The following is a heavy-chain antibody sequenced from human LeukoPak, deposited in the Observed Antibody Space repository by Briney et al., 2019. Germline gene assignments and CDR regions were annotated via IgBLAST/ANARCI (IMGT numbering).Heavy chain of an antibody. Sequence: PSETLSLTLTVSGGSVSSYHWSWVRQPAGKGLEWIGRIYTNGNTNSNPSLKSRVTMSLDPSKNQFSMKLSSVTAADTAVYFCARAFALYSAASGATFDIWGHGTVVTVSS. CDR1: GGSVSSYH. J-gene: IGHJ3*02. CDR3: ARAFALYSAASGATFDI. CDR2: IYTNGNT. V-gene: IGHV4-4*07. D-gene: IGHD1-26*01.